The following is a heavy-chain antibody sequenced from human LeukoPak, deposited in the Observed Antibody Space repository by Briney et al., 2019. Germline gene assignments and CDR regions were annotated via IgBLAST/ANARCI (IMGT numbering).Heavy chain of an antibody. J-gene: IGHJ5*02. Sequence: SETLSLTCTVSGGSISSYYWSWIRQPAGKGLEWIGRIYSRESTNYNPSLKSRVTMSVDTSKNQFSLKLSSVTAADTAVYYCARQSILWFGEGFDPWGQGTLVTVSS. CDR3: ARQSILWFGEGFDP. V-gene: IGHV4-4*07. CDR1: GGSISSYY. D-gene: IGHD3-10*01. CDR2: IYSREST.